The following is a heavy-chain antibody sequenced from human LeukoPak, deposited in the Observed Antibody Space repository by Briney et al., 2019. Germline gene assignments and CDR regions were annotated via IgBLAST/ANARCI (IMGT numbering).Heavy chain of an antibody. CDR3: ARGRLGGNRYYFDY. CDR2: IYYSGST. Sequence: SETLSLTCTVSGGSISSYYWSWIRQPPGKGLEWIGYIYYSGSTNYNPSLKSRVTISVDTSKNQFSLKLSSVTAADTAVYYCARGRLGGNRYYFDYWGQGTLVTVSS. CDR1: GGSISSYY. J-gene: IGHJ4*02. V-gene: IGHV4-59*01. D-gene: IGHD4-23*01.